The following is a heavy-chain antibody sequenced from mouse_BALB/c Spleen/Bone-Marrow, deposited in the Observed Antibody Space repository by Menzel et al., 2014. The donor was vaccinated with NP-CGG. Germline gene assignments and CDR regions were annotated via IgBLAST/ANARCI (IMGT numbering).Heavy chain of an antibody. CDR1: GFSLTGYA. Sequence: QVQLKQSGPGLVAPSQSLSITCTVSGFSLTGYAVNWVRQPPGKGLEWLGMIWGDGSTDYNSALKSRLSISKDNSKSQVFIKMNSLQTDDTARYYCARDGYDYAMDYWGQGTSVTVSS. D-gene: IGHD2-2*01. J-gene: IGHJ4*01. V-gene: IGHV2-6-7*01. CDR2: IWGDGST. CDR3: ARDGYDYAMDY.